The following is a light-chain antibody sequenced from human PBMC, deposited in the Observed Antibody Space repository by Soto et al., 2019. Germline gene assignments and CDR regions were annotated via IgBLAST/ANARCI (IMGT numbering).Light chain of an antibody. V-gene: IGKV3-11*01. Sequence: EIVLSQSPAALSLSPWERANLSCMASQSVSSYLAWYQQKPGQPPRLLIYDASNRATGIPARFSGSGSGTDFTLTISSLEPEDFAVYYCQQRSNWQVTFGQGGRLAIK. CDR3: QQRSNWQVT. CDR1: QSVSSY. J-gene: IGKJ5*01. CDR2: DAS.